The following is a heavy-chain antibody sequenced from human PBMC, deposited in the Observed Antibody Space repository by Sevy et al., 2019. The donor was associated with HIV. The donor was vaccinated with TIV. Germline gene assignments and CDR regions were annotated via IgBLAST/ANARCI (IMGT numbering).Heavy chain of an antibody. V-gene: IGHV3-23*01. CDR2: LSFGCGEI. CDR1: GFTFRKYS. CDR3: AREGCTKPHDY. Sequence: GGSLRLSCAAYGFTFRKYSMSWVRQPPGKGLEWVSTLSFGCGEINHVDSVKGRFTISRDNSKNSLYLQMNNLRAEDTAVYYCAREGCTKPHDYWGQGTLVTVSS. J-gene: IGHJ4*02. D-gene: IGHD2-8*01.